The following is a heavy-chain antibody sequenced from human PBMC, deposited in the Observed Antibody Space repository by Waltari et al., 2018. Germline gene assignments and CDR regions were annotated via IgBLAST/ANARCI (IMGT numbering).Heavy chain of an antibody. CDR2: IYTSGRT. CDR3: ARATGCSGGSCYLFDY. J-gene: IGHJ4*02. D-gene: IGHD2-15*01. Sequence: QVQLQESGPGLVKPSQTLSLTCTVSGGSISSGSYYWSWIRQPAGKGLEWIGYIYTSGRTNYSPSLKSRVTISVDTSKNQFSLKLSSVTAADTAVYYCARATGCSGGSCYLFDYWGQGTLVTVSS. V-gene: IGHV4-61*09. CDR1: GGSISSGSYY.